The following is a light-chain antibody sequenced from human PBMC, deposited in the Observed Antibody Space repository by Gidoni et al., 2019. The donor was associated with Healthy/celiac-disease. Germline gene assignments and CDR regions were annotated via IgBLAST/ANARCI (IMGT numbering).Light chain of an antibody. J-gene: IGKJ4*01. CDR1: QSVSSSY. Sequence: DIVLTQSPGTLSVAPGERATLSCRASQSVSSSYLAWYQQKPGQAPRLLIYGASSRATGIPDRFSGSGSGTDFTLTISRLEPEDFAVYYCQQYGSSSLTFXGXTKVEIK. CDR3: QQYGSSSLT. V-gene: IGKV3-20*01. CDR2: GAS.